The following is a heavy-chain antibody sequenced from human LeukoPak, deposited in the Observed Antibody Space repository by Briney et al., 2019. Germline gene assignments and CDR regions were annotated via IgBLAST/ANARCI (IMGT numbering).Heavy chain of an antibody. Sequence: PSETLSLTCTVFGGSFTDYFWTWIRHSPGKGLEWIGEINDYTGDTKYNPSLNSRVSISLEKSKNQLSLELRSVTAAHPAVYYCARGGISKIVLFHSFTYGMDVWGQGPTVTVSS. D-gene: IGHD3-22*01. CDR3: ARGGISKIVLFHSFTYGMDV. CDR1: GGSFTDYF. CDR2: INDYTGDT. V-gene: IGHV4-34*01. J-gene: IGHJ6*02.